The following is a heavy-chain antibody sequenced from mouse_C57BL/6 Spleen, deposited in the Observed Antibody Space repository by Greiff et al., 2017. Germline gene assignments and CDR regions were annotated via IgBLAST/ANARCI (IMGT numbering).Heavy chain of an antibody. V-gene: IGHV1-55*01. CDR1: GYTFTSYW. J-gene: IGHJ2*01. CDR2: IYPGSGST. D-gene: IGHD2-4*01. CDR3: AREGGVYYDYDDDFDY. Sequence: QVQLQQPGAELVKPGASVKMSCKASGYTFTSYWITWVKQRPGQGLEWIGDIYPGSGSTNYNEKFKSKATLTVDTSSSTAYMQLSSLTSEDSAVYYCAREGGVYYDYDDDFDYWGQGTTLTVSS.